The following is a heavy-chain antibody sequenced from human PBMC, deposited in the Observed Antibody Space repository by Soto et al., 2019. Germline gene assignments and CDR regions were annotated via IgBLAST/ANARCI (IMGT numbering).Heavy chain of an antibody. CDR1: GCSISSGDYY. Sequence: SETLSLTCTVSGCSISSGDYYWSWIRQPPGKGLEWIGYIYYSGSTYYNPSLKSRVTISVDTSKNQFSLKLSSVTAADTEMYYCAKATGSSFDNWGQGTLVTVSS. V-gene: IGHV4-30-4*01. D-gene: IGHD6-6*01. CDR2: IYYSGST. J-gene: IGHJ4*02. CDR3: AKATGSSFDN.